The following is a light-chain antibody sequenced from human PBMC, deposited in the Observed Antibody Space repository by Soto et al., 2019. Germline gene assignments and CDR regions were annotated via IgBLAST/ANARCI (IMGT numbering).Light chain of an antibody. CDR1: QSVSSY. V-gene: IGKV3-11*01. CDR2: DAS. CDR3: QQRSSWPPT. J-gene: IGKJ5*01. Sequence: EIVLTQSPGTLSFSPGERATLTCRASQSVSSYLAWYQQRPGQAPRLLIYDASNRATGVPARFSGSGSGTDFTLTISSLEPEDFEVYYCQQRSSWPPTFGQGTRLEI.